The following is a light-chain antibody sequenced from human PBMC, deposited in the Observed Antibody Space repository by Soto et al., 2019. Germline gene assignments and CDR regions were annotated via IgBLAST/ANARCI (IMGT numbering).Light chain of an antibody. CDR3: CSSAGSVL. J-gene: IGLJ2*01. V-gene: IGLV2-23*01. CDR1: SSDVGSSNL. Sequence: QSVLTQPASVSGSPGQSITISCTGTSSDVGSSNLVSWYQQYPGEAPKLMIYEGIKRPSGVSNRFSGSKSGNTASLTISGLQAEDEADYYCCSSAGSVLFGGGTKVTVL. CDR2: EGI.